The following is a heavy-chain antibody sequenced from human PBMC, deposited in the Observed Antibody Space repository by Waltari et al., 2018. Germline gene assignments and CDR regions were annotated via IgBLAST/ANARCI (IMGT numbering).Heavy chain of an antibody. CDR2: VNPANGNR. J-gene: IGHJ4*02. CDR1: AYSFTRYV. Sequence: QVQLVQSGAEVKHPGASVTVSCKAPAYSFTRYVIHWVRQAPGQGLEWMGWVNPANGNRKYSENFQARVTIFSDTSASTAYMELRSLKSEDTAVYYCARSRRPDTSGWYYFDYWGPGTLVTVSS. D-gene: IGHD6-19*01. V-gene: IGHV1-3*01. CDR3: ARSRRPDTSGWYYFDY.